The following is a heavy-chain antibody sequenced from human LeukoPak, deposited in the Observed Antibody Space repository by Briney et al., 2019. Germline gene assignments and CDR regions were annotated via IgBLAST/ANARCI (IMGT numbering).Heavy chain of an antibody. CDR2: ISYDGSNK. D-gene: IGHD2-15*01. CDR3: ARDRLPGCSGGSCYSYCYYGMDV. J-gene: IGHJ6*04. Sequence: GRSLRLSCAASGFTFSSYAMHWVRQAPGKGLEWVAVISYDGSNKYYADSVKGRFTISRDNSKNTLYLQMNSLRAEDTAVYYCARDRLPGCSGGSCYSYCYYGMDVWGKGTTVTVSS. V-gene: IGHV3-30*04. CDR1: GFTFSSYA.